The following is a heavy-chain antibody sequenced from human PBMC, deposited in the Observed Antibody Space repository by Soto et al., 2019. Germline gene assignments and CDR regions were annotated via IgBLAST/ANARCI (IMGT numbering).Heavy chain of an antibody. J-gene: IGHJ5*01. V-gene: IGHV4-30-4*01. D-gene: IGHD1-20*01. CDR1: GDSISNLDYF. CDR2: IYKSATT. Sequence: SETLSLTCSVSGDSISNLDYFWAWIRQPPGQALEYIGYIYKSATTFYNPSFESRVAISVDTSKSQFSLNVTSVTAADTAVYFCARGRYCISGRCFPNLFDSWGQGALVTVYS. CDR3: ARGRYCISGRCFPNLFDS.